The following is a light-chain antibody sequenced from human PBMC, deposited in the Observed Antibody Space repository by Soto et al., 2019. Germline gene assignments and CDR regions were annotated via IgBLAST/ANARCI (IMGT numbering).Light chain of an antibody. V-gene: IGLV2-14*01. J-gene: IGLJ1*01. CDR2: EVN. CDR3: TSYTSSSTLV. Sequence: QSVLTQPASVSESPGQSITISCTGTSNDVGGYNYASWYQQHPGKAPQLLIYEVNIRPSGVSNRFSASKSGNTASLTISGLQAEDEADYYCTSYTSSSTLVFGTGTKVTVL. CDR1: SNDVGGYNY.